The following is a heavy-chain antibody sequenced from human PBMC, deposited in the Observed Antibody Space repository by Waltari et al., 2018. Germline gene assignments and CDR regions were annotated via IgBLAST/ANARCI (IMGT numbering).Heavy chain of an antibody. CDR2: ITGSGDRT. Sequence: ELSESGGGLIQPGGSLRLSCEASGFTSCDYAMTGVRQTTGKGLEWVSAITGSGDRTFYADFVKGRFTTSRDNSKNSLYLEMNGLRADDTAVYYCAKDWRRRLDYLDWLLFALDHWGQGTLVTVSS. V-gene: IGHV3-23*01. CDR1: GFTSCDYA. J-gene: IGHJ4*02. CDR3: AKDWRRRLDYLDWLLFALDH. D-gene: IGHD3-9*01.